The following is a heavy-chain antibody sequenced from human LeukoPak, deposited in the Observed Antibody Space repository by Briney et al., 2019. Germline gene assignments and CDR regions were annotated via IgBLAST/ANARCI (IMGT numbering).Heavy chain of an antibody. D-gene: IGHD6-19*01. CDR2: ISGSGDST. CDR1: GYSFTSYA. V-gene: IGHV3-43*02. J-gene: IGHJ6*03. Sequence: GESLKISCKGSGYSFTSYAMNWVRQAPGKGLEWVSAISGSGDSTYYADSVKGRFTISRDNSKNSLYLQMNSLRTEDTALYYCATGVAVAGVRGYMDVWGKGTTVTVSS. CDR3: ATGVAVAGVRGYMDV.